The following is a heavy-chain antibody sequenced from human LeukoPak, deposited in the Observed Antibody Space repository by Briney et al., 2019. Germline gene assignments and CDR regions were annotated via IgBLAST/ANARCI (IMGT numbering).Heavy chain of an antibody. V-gene: IGHV3-30-3*01. CDR1: GFTFSSYA. CDR3: ARAPLFDFDI. D-gene: IGHD5-24*01. Sequence: PGGSLRLSCAASGFTFSSYAMHWVRQAPGKGLEWVAVISYDGSNKYYADSVKGRFTISRDNSKNTLYLQMNSLRAEDTAVYYCARAPLFDFDIWGQGTMVTVSS. J-gene: IGHJ3*02. CDR2: ISYDGSNK.